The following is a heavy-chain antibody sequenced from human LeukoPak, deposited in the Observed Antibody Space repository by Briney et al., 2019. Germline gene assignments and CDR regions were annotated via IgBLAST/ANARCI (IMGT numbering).Heavy chain of an antibody. CDR1: GYTFTGYY. J-gene: IGHJ4*02. V-gene: IGHV1-2*02. CDR3: ARVIAVAGKFDY. CDR2: INPNSGGT. D-gene: IGHD6-19*01. Sequence: ASVKVSCKASGYTFTGYYMHWVRQAPGQELEWMGWINPNSGGTNYAQKFQGRVTMTRDTSISTAYMELSRLRSDDTAVYYCARVIAVAGKFDYWGQGTLVTVSS.